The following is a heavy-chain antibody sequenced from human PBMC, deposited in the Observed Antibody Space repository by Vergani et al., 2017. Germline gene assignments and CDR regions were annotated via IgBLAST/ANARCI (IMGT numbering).Heavy chain of an antibody. V-gene: IGHV1-18*01. CDR1: GYTFTSYG. Sequence: QVQLVQSGAEVKKPGASVKVSCKASGYTFTSYGISWVRQAPGRGLEWMGWISAYNGNTNYAQKLQGRVTMTTDTSTSTAYMELRSLRSDDTAVYYCARDRSFVVVPAAIPRWFDPWGQGTLVSVSS. CDR3: ARDRSFVVVPAAIPRWFDP. CDR2: ISAYNGNT. D-gene: IGHD2-2*01. J-gene: IGHJ5*02.